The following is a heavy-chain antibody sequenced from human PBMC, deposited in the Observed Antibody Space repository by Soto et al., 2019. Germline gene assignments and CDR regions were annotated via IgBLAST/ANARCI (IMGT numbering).Heavy chain of an antibody. CDR1: GGSFSGYY. Sequence: PSETLSLTCAVYGGSFSGYYWSWIRQPPGKGLEWIGEINHSGSTNYNPSLKSRVTISVDTSKNQFSLKLSSVTAADTAVYYCARVRGDYGSGSYYNVPRLYYYMDVWGKGTTVTVSS. CDR2: INHSGST. D-gene: IGHD3-10*01. CDR3: ARVRGDYGSGSYYNVPRLYYYMDV. J-gene: IGHJ6*03. V-gene: IGHV4-34*01.